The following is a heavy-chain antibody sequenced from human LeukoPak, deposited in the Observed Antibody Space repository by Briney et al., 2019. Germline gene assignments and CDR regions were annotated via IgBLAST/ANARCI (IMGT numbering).Heavy chain of an antibody. CDR1: GGTFSSYA. D-gene: IGHD3-10*01. CDR3: ARSGSGSYYNPDY. Sequence: GASVKVSCKASGGTFSSYAISWVRQAPGQGLEWMGGIIPIFGTANYAQKFQGRVTITADKSTSTAYMELSSLRSEDTAVYYCARSGSGSYYNPDYWGQGTLVTVSS. CDR2: IIPIFGTA. V-gene: IGHV1-69*06. J-gene: IGHJ4*02.